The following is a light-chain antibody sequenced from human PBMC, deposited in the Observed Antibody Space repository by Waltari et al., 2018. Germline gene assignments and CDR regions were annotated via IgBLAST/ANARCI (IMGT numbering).Light chain of an antibody. Sequence: EIVMTQSPATLSVSPGERATLSCRASQSVGINLAWYQHKPGQVPRLFIYGASTSATGFPARFSGSGSGTEFTLTISSLQSEDFAVYYCHQYNNWPRTFGQGTKVEIK. J-gene: IGKJ1*01. CDR3: HQYNNWPRT. CDR1: QSVGIN. CDR2: GAS. V-gene: IGKV3-15*01.